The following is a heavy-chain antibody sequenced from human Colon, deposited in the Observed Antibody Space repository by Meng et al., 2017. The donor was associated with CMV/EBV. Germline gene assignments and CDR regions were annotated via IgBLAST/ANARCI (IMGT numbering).Heavy chain of an antibody. D-gene: IGHD3-9*01. Sequence: GSLRLSCDVSSGSLTTYFLAWIRQTPGMGLEWIGEINHSGRVNYNPSLKSRVVISVNTSRNQFSLRLSSVTAADTAVYYCATIRYFDELPPGVWGQGTLVTVSS. CDR1: SGSLTTYF. J-gene: IGHJ4*02. V-gene: IGHV4-34*01. CDR2: INHSGRV. CDR3: ATIRYFDELPPGV.